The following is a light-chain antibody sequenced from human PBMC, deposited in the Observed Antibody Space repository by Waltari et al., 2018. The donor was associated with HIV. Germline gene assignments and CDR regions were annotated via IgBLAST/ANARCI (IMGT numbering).Light chain of an antibody. CDR3: LQDGSFPLT. V-gene: IGKV1-6*02. J-gene: IGKJ3*01. CDR1: QVIGND. Sequence: AIQMTQSPSSLSASVGDRVTITCRASQVIGNDLGWYQQKPGQAPKALIYAASSLQTGIPSRFSGSRSGTGFTLTISSLQTEDSATYYCLQDGSFPLTFGPGTKVDV. CDR2: AAS.